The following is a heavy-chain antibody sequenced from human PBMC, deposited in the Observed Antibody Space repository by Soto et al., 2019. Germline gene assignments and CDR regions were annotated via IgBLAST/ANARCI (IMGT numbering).Heavy chain of an antibody. CDR2: ISGSGGST. CDR3: AKEGEYSSGWDNFDY. V-gene: IGHV3-23*01. CDR1: GFTFSSYA. D-gene: IGHD6-19*01. Sequence: EVQLLESGGGLVQPGGSLRLSCAASGFTFSSYAMSWVRQAPGKGLEWVSAISGSGGSTYYADSVKGRFTISRDNSKNKLYLQRNSRRAEDTAVYYCAKEGEYSSGWDNFDYWGQGTLVTVSS. J-gene: IGHJ4*02.